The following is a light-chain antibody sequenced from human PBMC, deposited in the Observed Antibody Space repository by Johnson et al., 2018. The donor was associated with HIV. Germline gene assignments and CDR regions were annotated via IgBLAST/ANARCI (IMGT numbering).Light chain of an antibody. CDR3: GTWDTSLSAGGV. CDR1: SSNIGNNY. CDR2: ENN. J-gene: IGLJ1*01. Sequence: QPVLTQPPSVSAAPGQKVTISCSGSSSNIGNNYVSWYQQLPGTAPKLLIYENNKRPSGIPDRFSGSKPGTSATLGITGLQTGDEADYYCGTWDTSLSAGGVFGTGTKSTVL. V-gene: IGLV1-51*02.